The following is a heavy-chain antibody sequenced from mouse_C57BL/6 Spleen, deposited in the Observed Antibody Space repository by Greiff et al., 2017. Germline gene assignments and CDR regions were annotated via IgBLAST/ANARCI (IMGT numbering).Heavy chain of an antibody. CDR3: APTTVVATDAMDY. D-gene: IGHD1-1*01. J-gene: IGHJ4*01. Sequence: EVHLVESGGGLVKPGGSLKLSCAASGFTFSDYGMHWVRQAPEKGLEWVAYISSGSSTIYYADTVKGRFTISRDNAKNTLFLQMTSLRSEDTAMYYCAPTTVVATDAMDYWGQGTSVTVSS. CDR2: ISSGSSTI. CDR1: GFTFSDYG. V-gene: IGHV5-17*01.